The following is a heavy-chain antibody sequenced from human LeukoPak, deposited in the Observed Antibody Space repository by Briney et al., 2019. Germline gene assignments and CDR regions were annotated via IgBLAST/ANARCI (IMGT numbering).Heavy chain of an antibody. CDR3: ARVDCSSTSCYQFDP. CDR1: GYTYIGHY. Sequence: ASVKVSRKASGYTYIGHYLHWVRQAPGQGLEWMGRINPNSGGTNYARKFQGRVTMTRDTSISAAYMELSRLRSEDTAVYYCARVDCSSTSCYQFDPWGQGTLVTVSS. J-gene: IGHJ5*02. D-gene: IGHD2-2*01. CDR2: INPNSGGT. V-gene: IGHV1-2*06.